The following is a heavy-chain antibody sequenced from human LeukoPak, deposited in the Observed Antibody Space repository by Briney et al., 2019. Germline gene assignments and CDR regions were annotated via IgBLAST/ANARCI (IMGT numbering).Heavy chain of an antibody. V-gene: IGHV1-18*01. J-gene: IGHJ4*02. CDR2: ISSYNGNT. Sequence: ASVKVSCKASGGTFSSYAISWVRQAPGQGLEWMGWISSYNGNTNYAQKFQGRVTMTTDTSTSTADMELRSLTSDDTAVYYCGKRHSSGWSGYWGQGTLVTVSS. CDR1: GGTFSSYA. CDR3: GKRHSSGWSGY. D-gene: IGHD6-19*01.